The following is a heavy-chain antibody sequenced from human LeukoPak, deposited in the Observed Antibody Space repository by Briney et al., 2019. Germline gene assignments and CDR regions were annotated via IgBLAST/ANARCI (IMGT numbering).Heavy chain of an antibody. D-gene: IGHD6-19*01. CDR3: AKDDSSGCYDY. J-gene: IGHJ4*02. V-gene: IGHV3-30*18. CDR1: GFTFSSYG. Sequence: GGSLRLSCAASGFTFSSYGMHWVRQAPGKGLEWVAVISYDGSNKYYADSVKGRFTISRDNSKNTLYLQMNSLRAEDTAVYYCAKDDSSGCYDYWGQGTLDTVSS. CDR2: ISYDGSNK.